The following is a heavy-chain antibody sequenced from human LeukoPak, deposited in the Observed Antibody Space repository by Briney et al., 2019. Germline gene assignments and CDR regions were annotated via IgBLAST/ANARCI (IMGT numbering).Heavy chain of an antibody. J-gene: IGHJ4*02. CDR1: GFTFSSYG. CDR3: ARDFGRELLRSRTLDY. CDR2: ISYDGSNK. D-gene: IGHD1-26*01. Sequence: GGSLRLSCAASGFTFSSYGMHWVRQAPGKGLEWVAVISYDGSNKYYADSVKGRFTISRDNSKNTLYLQMNSLRAEDTAVYYCARDFGRELLRSRTLDYWGQGTLVTVSS. V-gene: IGHV3-30*03.